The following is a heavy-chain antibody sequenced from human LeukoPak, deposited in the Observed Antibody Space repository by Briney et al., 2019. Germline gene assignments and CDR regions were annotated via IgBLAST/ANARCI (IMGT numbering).Heavy chain of an antibody. CDR2: IWYDGGNK. CDR3: ARGSLDGTYTFDI. J-gene: IGHJ3*02. V-gene: IGHV3-33*01. D-gene: IGHD1-1*01. CDR1: GFTFSSYG. Sequence: GGSLRLSCAASGFTFSSYGMHWVRQAPGKGLEWVAVIWYDGGNKYYADSVKGRFTISRDNSKNTLYLQMNSLRAEDTAVYYCARGSLDGTYTFDIWGQGAMVTVSS.